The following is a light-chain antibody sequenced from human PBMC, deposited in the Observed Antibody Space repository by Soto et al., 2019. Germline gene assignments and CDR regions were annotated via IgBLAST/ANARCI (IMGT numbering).Light chain of an antibody. CDR1: GDNIGSYDI. V-gene: IGLV2-23*01. J-gene: IGLJ3*02. CDR3: CSYADRSTWV. Sequence: QSVLTQPASLSGSPGQSITLSCTGTGDNIGSYDIVSWYQHLPGEAPKLIIYEGTKRPSGISNRFSGSKAGYTASLSISGLQADDAADYFCCSYADRSTWVFGGATKLTVL. CDR2: EGT.